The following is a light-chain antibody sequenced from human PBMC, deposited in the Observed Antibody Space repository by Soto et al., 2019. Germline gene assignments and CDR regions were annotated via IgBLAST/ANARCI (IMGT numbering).Light chain of an antibody. CDR2: DTS. CDR3: QQRSDWPIT. J-gene: IGKJ5*01. V-gene: IGKV3-11*01. Sequence: EIVLTQSPATLSLSPGETATLSCRASQSVRYYILWHQQKPGQAPRVLIYDTSKRATGVPARFSGSGSGTDFTLTITSLEPEDFAVYYCQQRSDWPITFGQGTRLEIK. CDR1: QSVRYY.